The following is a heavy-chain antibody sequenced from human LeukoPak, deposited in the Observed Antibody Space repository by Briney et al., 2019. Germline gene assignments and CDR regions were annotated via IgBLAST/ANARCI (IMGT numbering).Heavy chain of an antibody. D-gene: IGHD5-24*01. J-gene: IGHJ4*02. CDR3: ARWVEGNDY. CDR1: GFTFSSYY. V-gene: IGHV3-7*01. Sequence: PGGSLRLSCAASGFTFSSYYMSWVRQAPGKGLEWVANIKYDGSEKYYVDSVKGRFTISRDNAKNSLYLQMNSLRAEDTAVYYCARWVEGNDYWGQGTLVTVSS. CDR2: IKYDGSEK.